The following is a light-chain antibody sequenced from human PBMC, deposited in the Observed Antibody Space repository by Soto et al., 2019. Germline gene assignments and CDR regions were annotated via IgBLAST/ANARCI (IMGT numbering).Light chain of an antibody. CDR3: QKHNAAPLT. Sequence: MTPSPSSPPASVGNRVTVTCRATQSIRGYLAWYQQKPGQAPRLLIYGASTRATDIPDRFSGSGSGTEFTLTISNLQPEDVATYYCQKHNAAPLTFGGGTKVDIK. CDR1: QSIRGY. CDR2: GAS. V-gene: IGKV3-15*01. J-gene: IGKJ4*01.